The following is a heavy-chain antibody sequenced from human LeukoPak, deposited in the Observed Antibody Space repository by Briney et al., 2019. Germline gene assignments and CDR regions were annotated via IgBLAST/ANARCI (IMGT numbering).Heavy chain of an antibody. CDR2: IIPIFGTA. Sequence: ASVKVSCKASGGTFSSYAISWVRQAPGQGLEWMGRIIPIFGTANYAQRFQGRVTITTDESTSTAYMELSSLRSEDTAVYYCARVDWANWFDPWGRGTLVTVSS. D-gene: IGHD3/OR15-3a*01. J-gene: IGHJ5*02. V-gene: IGHV1-69*05. CDR3: ARVDWANWFDP. CDR1: GGTFSSYA.